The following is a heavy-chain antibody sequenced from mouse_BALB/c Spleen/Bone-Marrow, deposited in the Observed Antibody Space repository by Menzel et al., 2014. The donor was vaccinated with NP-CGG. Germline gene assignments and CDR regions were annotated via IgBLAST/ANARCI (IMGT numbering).Heavy chain of an antibody. J-gene: IGHJ4*01. CDR2: ISPSSGYT. CDR3: ARGGYYYAPYYYAMDY. V-gene: IGHV1-7*01. D-gene: IGHD1-1*01. Sequence: VQLQQSGAELAKPGASVKMSCKASGYTFTSYWMHWVKQRPGQGLEWIGYISPSSGYTDYNQKFKDKATLTADKSSSTAYMQLSSLTSEDSAVYFCARGGYYYAPYYYAMDYWGQGTSVTVSS. CDR1: GYTFTSYW.